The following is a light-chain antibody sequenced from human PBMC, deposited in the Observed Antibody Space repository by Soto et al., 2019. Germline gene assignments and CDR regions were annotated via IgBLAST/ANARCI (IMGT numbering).Light chain of an antibody. J-gene: IGKJ3*01. CDR2: DAS. Sequence: DIQMPQSPSSLSTSVGARVTITCRASQSISSYLNWYQQKPGKAPKLLIYDASNLETGVPSRFSGSGSGTDFTFTISSLQPEDIATYYCQQYDNLPTFGPGANVDNK. CDR3: QQYDNLPT. V-gene: IGKV1-33*01. CDR1: QSISSY.